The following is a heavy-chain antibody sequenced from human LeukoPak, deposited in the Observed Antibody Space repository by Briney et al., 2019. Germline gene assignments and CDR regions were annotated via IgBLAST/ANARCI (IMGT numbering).Heavy chain of an antibody. D-gene: IGHD6-13*01. Sequence: PSETLSLTCTVSGGSISSSSYYWGWIRQPPGKGLEWIGSIYYSGSTYYNPSLKSRVTISVDTSKNQFSLKLSSVTAADTAVYYCASFSSWYGDYYYYMDVWGKGTTATVSS. CDR2: IYYSGST. CDR3: ASFSSWYGDYYYYMDV. V-gene: IGHV4-39*01. J-gene: IGHJ6*03. CDR1: GGSISSSSYY.